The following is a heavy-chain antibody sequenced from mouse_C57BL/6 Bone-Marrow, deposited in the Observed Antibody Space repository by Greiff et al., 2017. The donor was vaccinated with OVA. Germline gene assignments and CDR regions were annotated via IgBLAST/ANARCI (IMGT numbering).Heavy chain of an antibody. J-gene: IGHJ1*03. CDR2: ISDGGSYT. Sequence: EVQVVESGGGLVKPGGSLKLSCAASGFTFSSYAMSWVRQTPEKRLEWVATISDGGSYTYYPDNVKGRFTSSRDNAKNNLYLQMSHLKSEDTAMYYCARPLLLRVYWYFDVWGTGTTVTVSS. CDR1: GFTFSSYA. V-gene: IGHV5-4*01. D-gene: IGHD1-1*01. CDR3: ARPLLLRVYWYFDV.